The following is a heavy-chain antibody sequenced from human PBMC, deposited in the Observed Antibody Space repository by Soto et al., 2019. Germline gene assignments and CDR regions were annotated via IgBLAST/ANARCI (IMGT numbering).Heavy chain of an antibody. V-gene: IGHV3-21*01. J-gene: IGHJ4*02. D-gene: IGHD4-17*01. Sequence: ESLKISCAASGFTFSRYTMNWVRQAPGKGLEWVSSISSSRSYIYYADSVKGRFTISRDNAKNSLYLQMNSLRDEDTAVYYCARDYYGDYYFDYWGQGTLVTVSS. CDR3: ARDYYGDYYFDY. CDR2: ISSSRSYI. CDR1: GFTFSRYT.